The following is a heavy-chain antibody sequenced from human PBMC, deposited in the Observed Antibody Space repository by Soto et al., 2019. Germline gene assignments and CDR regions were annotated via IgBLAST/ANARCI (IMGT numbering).Heavy chain of an antibody. J-gene: IGHJ4*02. Sequence: GGSMRLSCAASGFNFSSYAMHWVRQDPGKGLEWVAVISYDGSNKYYADSVKGRFTISRDNSKNTLYLQMNSLRAEDTAVYYCARVRIAVAGTVDYWGQGTLVTVSS. V-gene: IGHV3-30-3*01. CDR1: GFNFSSYA. CDR3: ARVRIAVAGTVDY. CDR2: ISYDGSNK. D-gene: IGHD6-19*01.